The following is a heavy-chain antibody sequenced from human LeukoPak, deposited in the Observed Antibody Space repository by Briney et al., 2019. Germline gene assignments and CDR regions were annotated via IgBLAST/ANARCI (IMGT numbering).Heavy chain of an antibody. Sequence: GGSLRLSCAASGFTFSSYSMNWVRQAPGKGLEWVSYISGSSSTIYYADSVKGRFTISRDNAKNSLYLQMTSLRAEDTAVYYCAKAEVLLWFGESPGAEYFQHWGQGTLVTVSS. J-gene: IGHJ1*01. CDR3: AKAEVLLWFGESPGAEYFQH. D-gene: IGHD3-10*01. CDR1: GFTFSSYS. V-gene: IGHV3-48*04. CDR2: ISGSSSTI.